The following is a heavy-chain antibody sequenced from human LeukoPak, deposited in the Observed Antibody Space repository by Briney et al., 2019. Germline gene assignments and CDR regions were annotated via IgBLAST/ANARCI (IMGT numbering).Heavy chain of an antibody. CDR3: AREGVAGTGLDF. CDR2: INPSGGT. Sequence: ASVKVSCKASGYTFSIYNMHWVRQAPGQGLEWMGIINPSGGTSYAQKLQGRITMTRDTSTSTLYMELSSLISEDTAVYYCAREGVAGTGLDFWGQGTLVTVSS. D-gene: IGHD6-13*01. J-gene: IGHJ4*02. CDR1: GYTFSIYN. V-gene: IGHV1-46*01.